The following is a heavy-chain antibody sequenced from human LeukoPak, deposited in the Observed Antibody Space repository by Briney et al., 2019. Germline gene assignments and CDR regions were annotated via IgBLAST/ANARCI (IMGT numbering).Heavy chain of an antibody. Sequence: KPSETLSLTCTVSGGSISSSSYYWGWIRQPPGKGLEWIGSIYYSGSTYYNPSLKSRVTISVDTSKNQFSLKLSSVTAADTAVYYCARELMGGNSGFDYWGQGTLVTVSS. CDR3: ARELMGGNSGFDY. J-gene: IGHJ4*02. D-gene: IGHD4-23*01. CDR1: GGSISSSSYY. CDR2: IYYSGST. V-gene: IGHV4-39*07.